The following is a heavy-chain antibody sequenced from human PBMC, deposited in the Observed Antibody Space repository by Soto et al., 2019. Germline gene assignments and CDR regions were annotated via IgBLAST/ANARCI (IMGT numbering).Heavy chain of an antibody. V-gene: IGHV3-7*04. CDR2: MSPDGSER. CDR3: TKDGSGWSAT. D-gene: IGHD6-19*01. Sequence: EVHLVESGGNLVQPGGSLRLTCAASGFTFSKFWMGWVRQTPGRKLEWVANMSPDGSERYYLDSVRGRFTISRDNVANSLSLQINSLRPEDTGVYYCTKDGSGWSATWGQGTPVIVSS. CDR1: GFTFSKFW. J-gene: IGHJ4*02.